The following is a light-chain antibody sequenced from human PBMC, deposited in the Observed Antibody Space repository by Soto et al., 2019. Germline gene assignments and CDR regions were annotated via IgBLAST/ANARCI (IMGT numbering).Light chain of an antibody. J-gene: IGKJ2*01. CDR2: GAS. CDR1: QNVRTN. Sequence: EIVMTQSPATLSVSPGERATLSCRASQNVRTNLAWYQQTPGQAPRLLIYGASTRATGIPARFSGSGSGTEFTLTISSLQSEDFAVYYCHPFHDWPLYTFGQGTQLDMK. CDR3: HPFHDWPLYT. V-gene: IGKV3-15*01.